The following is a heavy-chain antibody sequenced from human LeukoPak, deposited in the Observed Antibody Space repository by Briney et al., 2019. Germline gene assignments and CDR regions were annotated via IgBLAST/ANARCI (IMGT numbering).Heavy chain of an antibody. CDR3: ARSGGLWFGELFFAQSGIGY. V-gene: IGHV3-30*03. D-gene: IGHD3-10*01. CDR1: GFTFSSYG. CDR2: ISYDGSNK. J-gene: IGHJ4*02. Sequence: GGSLRLSCAASGFTFSSYGMHWVRQAPGKGLEWVAVISYDGSNKYYADSVKGRFTISRDNSKNTLYLQMNSLRAEDTAVYYCARSGGLWFGELFFAQSGIGYWGQGTLVTVSS.